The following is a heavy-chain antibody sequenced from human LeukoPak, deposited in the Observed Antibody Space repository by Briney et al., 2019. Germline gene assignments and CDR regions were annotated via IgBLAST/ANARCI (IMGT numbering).Heavy chain of an antibody. J-gene: IGHJ3*02. CDR3: ARRRVAVAGDAFDI. CDR1: GFTLRGYG. CDR2: IRYDGSDK. Sequence: PGGSLRLSCAASGFTLRGYGMHWVRQAPGKGLEWVAFIRYDGSDKSYADSVKGRFTISRDNSENTLYLQINSLRVEDTAVYYCARRRVAVAGDAFDIWGQGTMVTVSS. V-gene: IGHV3-30*02. D-gene: IGHD6-19*01.